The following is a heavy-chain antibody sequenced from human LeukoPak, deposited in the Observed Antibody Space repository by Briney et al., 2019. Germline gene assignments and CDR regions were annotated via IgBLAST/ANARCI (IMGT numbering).Heavy chain of an antibody. CDR2: IYTSGIT. J-gene: IGHJ6*03. CDR1: GGSISSGSYY. V-gene: IGHV4-61*02. D-gene: IGHD2-2*01. Sequence: SETLSLXCTVSGGSISSGSYYWSWIRQPAGKGLECIGRIYTSGITNYNPSLKSRVTISVDTSKNQFSLKLSSVTAADTAVYYCARARASRVRAALAPIYYYYMDVWGKGTTVTVSS. CDR3: ARARASRVRAALAPIYYYYMDV.